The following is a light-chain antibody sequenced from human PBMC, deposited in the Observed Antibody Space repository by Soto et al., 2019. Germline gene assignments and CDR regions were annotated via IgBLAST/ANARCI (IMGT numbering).Light chain of an antibody. CDR1: LSDIGAYNY. CDR3: ASYTDSTIVM. J-gene: IGLJ3*02. Sequence: QSVLTQPASVSGTPEQSFTISCAGTLSDIGAYNYVSWYQQHPGKPPKLMIYDVSHRPSGVSSRFSGSKSGNTASLTISGLQAEDEADYYCASYTDSTIVMFGGGTKLTV. CDR2: DVS. V-gene: IGLV2-14*03.